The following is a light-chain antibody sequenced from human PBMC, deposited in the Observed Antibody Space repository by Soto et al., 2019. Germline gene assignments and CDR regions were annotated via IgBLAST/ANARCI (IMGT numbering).Light chain of an antibody. CDR1: SSNIGNNY. CDR3: GTWDGSLSAVV. CDR2: DNN. J-gene: IGLJ3*02. V-gene: IGLV1-51*01. Sequence: QSVLTQPPSVSAAPGQKVTISCSGSSSNIGNNYVSWYQQLPGTAPKLLIYDNNRRPSEIPDRFSGSKSGTSATLGITGLQTGDEADYYCGTWDGSLSAVVFGGGTKLTVL.